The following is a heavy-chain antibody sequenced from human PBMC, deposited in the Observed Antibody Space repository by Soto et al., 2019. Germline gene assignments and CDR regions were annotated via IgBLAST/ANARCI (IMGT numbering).Heavy chain of an antibody. CDR2: IYYSGST. V-gene: IGHV4-39*01. CDR3: ARSKEDDFWSGYYFDY. Sequence: QLQLQESGPGLVKPSETLSLTCTVSGGSISSSSYYWGWIRQPPGKGLEWIGSIYYSGSTYYNPSLKSRVTISVDTSKNQFSLKLSSVTAADTAVYYCARSKEDDFWSGYYFDYWGQGTLVTVSS. J-gene: IGHJ4*02. D-gene: IGHD3-3*01. CDR1: GGSISSSSYY.